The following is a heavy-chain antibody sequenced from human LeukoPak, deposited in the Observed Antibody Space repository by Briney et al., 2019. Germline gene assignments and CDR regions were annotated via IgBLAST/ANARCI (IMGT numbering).Heavy chain of an antibody. J-gene: IGHJ4*02. CDR1: GGSISSYY. D-gene: IGHD3-16*02. CDR3: ARYVWGSYPTFEDC. CDR2: IYYSGST. V-gene: IGHV4-59*01. Sequence: SETLSLTCTVSGGSISSYYWSWIRQPPGKGLEWIGYIYYSGSTNYNPSLKSRVTISVDTSKNKFSLKLSSVTAADTAVYYCARYVWGSYPTFEDCWGQGTLVTVSS.